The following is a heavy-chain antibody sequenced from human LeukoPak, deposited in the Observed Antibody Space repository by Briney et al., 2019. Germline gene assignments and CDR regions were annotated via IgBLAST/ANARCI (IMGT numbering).Heavy chain of an antibody. CDR1: GFTFSNFG. D-gene: IGHD1-26*01. CDR3: AKEMVGATRGTFSAEYFQH. J-gene: IGHJ1*01. CDR2: ISGSGGST. Sequence: TGGSLRLSCAASGFTFSNFGMSWVRQAPGKGLEWVSSISGSGGSTYYADSVKGRFTISRDNSKNTLYLQMNSLRAEDTAVYYCAKEMVGATRGTFSAEYFQHWGQGTLVTVSS. V-gene: IGHV3-23*01.